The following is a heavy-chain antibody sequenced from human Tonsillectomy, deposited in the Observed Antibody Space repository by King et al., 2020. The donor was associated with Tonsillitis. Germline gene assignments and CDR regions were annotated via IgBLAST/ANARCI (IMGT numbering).Heavy chain of an antibody. CDR3: ARHVTIFGVVIETPYYFDY. CDR2: IYYSGST. J-gene: IGHJ4*02. Sequence: LQLQESGPGLVKPSEILSLTCTVSGGSISSSSNHWGWIRQPPGKGLEWIGSIYYSGSTYYNPSLTSRVTISVDTSKNQFSLKLSSVTAADTAVYYCARHVTIFGVVIETPYYFDYWGQGTLVTVSS. V-gene: IGHV4-39*01. CDR1: GGSISSSSNH. D-gene: IGHD3-3*01.